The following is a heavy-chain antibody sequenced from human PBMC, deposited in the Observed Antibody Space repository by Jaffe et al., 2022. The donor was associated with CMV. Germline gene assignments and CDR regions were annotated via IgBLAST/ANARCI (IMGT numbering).Heavy chain of an antibody. CDR3: AREGGTIFGGPGQYYYMDV. J-gene: IGHJ6*03. Sequence: QVQLVESGGGVVQPGRSLRLSCAASGFTFSSYGMHWVRQAPGKGLEWVAVIWYDGSNKYYADSVKGRFTISRDNSKNTLYLQMNSLRAEDTAVYYCAREGGTIFGGPGQYYYMDVWGKGTTVTVSS. V-gene: IGHV3-33*08. CDR1: GFTFSSYG. D-gene: IGHD3-3*01. CDR2: IWYDGSNK.